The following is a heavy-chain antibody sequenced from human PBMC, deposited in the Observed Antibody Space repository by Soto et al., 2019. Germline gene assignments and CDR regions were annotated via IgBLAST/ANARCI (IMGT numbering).Heavy chain of an antibody. V-gene: IGHV3-33*01. CDR2: IWYDGSNK. CDR3: ARDQYDFWSGHHRDYYYGMDV. Sequence: VQLVESGGGLVQPGGSLRLSCAASGFTFSSYGMHWVRQAPGKGLEWVAVIWYDGSNKYYADSVKGRFTISRDNSKNTLYLQMNSLRAEDTAVYYCARDQYDFWSGHHRDYYYGMDVWGQGTTVTVSS. CDR1: GFTFSSYG. D-gene: IGHD3-3*01. J-gene: IGHJ6*02.